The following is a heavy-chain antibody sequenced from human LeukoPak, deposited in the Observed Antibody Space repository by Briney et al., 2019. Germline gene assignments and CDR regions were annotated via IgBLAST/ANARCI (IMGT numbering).Heavy chain of an antibody. CDR2: INHSGST. D-gene: IGHD3-22*01. V-gene: IGHV4-34*01. J-gene: IGHJ6*02. Sequence: PSETLSLTCGVYGGSVSGYYWNWIRQPPGKGLEWIGEINHSGSTSYNPSLKSRVTISLDTSKNQFSLKLRSVTAADTAVYYCASRGDPRSSGDYHATNYYGMDVWGQGTTVTVSS. CDR3: ASRGDPRSSGDYHATNYYGMDV. CDR1: GGSVSGYY.